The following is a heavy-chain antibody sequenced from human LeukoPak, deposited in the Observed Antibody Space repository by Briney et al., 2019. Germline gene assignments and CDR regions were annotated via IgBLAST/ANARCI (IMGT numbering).Heavy chain of an antibody. Sequence: SETLSLTCTVSGDSISSGDYYWSWIRQPAGNGLESIGRISSSGSTNYNPSLKSRVTISVDTSKNQFSLKLSSVTAADTAVYYCARVTLEVSLKKYYYYYMDVWGKGTTVTVSS. CDR2: ISSSGST. CDR1: GDSISSGDYY. V-gene: IGHV4-61*02. J-gene: IGHJ6*03. CDR3: ARVTLEVSLKKYYYYYMDV.